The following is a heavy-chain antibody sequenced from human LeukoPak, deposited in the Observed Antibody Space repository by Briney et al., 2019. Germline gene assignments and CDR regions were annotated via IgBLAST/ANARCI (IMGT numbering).Heavy chain of an antibody. CDR3: AGLVGRYSSGLYYYYFDY. Sequence: SETLSLTCTVSGDSINSLDLWSWVRQPPGKGLEWIGEMYLSGTTHSNPSVKSRVTISIDKSKNQFFLDLSSVTAADTAVYYCAGLVGRYSSGLYYYYFDYWGQGTLVTVSS. D-gene: IGHD3-22*01. J-gene: IGHJ4*02. CDR2: MYLSGTT. V-gene: IGHV4-4*02. CDR1: GDSINSLDL.